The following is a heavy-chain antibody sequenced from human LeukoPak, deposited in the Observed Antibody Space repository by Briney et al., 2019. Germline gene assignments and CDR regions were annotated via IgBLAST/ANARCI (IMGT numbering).Heavy chain of an antibody. CDR2: TYPGDSDT. CDR3: ARPARYCTSTSSYTVGLAFDI. D-gene: IGHD2-2*02. J-gene: IGHJ3*02. CDR1: GYTFTSYW. Sequence: GESLKISCKGSGYTFTSYWIGWVRQMPGKGLEWMGITYPGDSDTRYSPSFQGQVTISADKSISTAYLQWSSLKASDTAMYYCARPARYCTSTSSYTVGLAFDIWGQGTMVTVSS. V-gene: IGHV5-51*01.